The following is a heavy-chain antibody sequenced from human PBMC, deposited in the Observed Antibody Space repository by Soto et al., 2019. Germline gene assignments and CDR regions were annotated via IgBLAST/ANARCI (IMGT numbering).Heavy chain of an antibody. CDR2: ISYDGSNK. CDR1: GFTFSSYG. CDR3: AKDIAAAGRGPSYSYYYGMDV. V-gene: IGHV3-30*18. D-gene: IGHD6-13*01. Sequence: PGGSLRLSCAASGFTFSSYGMHWVRQAPGKGLEWVAVISYDGSNKYYADSVKGRFTISRDNSKNTLYLQMNSLRAEDTAVYYCAKDIAAAGRGPSYSYYYGMDVWGQGTTVTVS. J-gene: IGHJ6*02.